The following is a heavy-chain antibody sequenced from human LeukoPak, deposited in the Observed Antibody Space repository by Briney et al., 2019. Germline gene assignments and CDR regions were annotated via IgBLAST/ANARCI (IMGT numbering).Heavy chain of an antibody. CDR3: ARDYDFWSGAYYFDY. CDR2: IYHSGST. D-gene: IGHD3-3*01. J-gene: IGHJ4*02. CDR1: GYSISSGYY. V-gene: IGHV4-38-2*02. Sequence: SETLSLTCTVSGYSISSGYYWGWIRQPPGKGLEWIGSIYHSGSTYYNPSLKSRVAISVDTSKNQFSLKLSSVTAADTAVYYCARDYDFWSGAYYFDYWGQGTLVTVSS.